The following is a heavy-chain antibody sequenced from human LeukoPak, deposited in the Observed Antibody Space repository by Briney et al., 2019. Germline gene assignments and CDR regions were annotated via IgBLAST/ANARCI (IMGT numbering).Heavy chain of an antibody. CDR1: GFTFSSYG. J-gene: IGHJ4*02. CDR2: ISYNGSNK. CDR3: AKVSWDASYGSGSYAIFDY. D-gene: IGHD3-10*01. Sequence: GGSLRLSCAASGFTFSSYGMHWVRQAPGKGLEWVAVISYNGSNKYYADSVKGRFTISRDNSKNTLYLQMNSLRAEDTAVYYCAKVSWDASYGSGSYAIFDYWGQGALVTVSS. V-gene: IGHV3-30*18.